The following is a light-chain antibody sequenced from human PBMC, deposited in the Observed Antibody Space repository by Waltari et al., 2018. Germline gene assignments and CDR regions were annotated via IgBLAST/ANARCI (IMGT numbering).Light chain of an antibody. CDR3: QRYSSSPWT. CDR2: GAS. J-gene: IGKJ1*01. CDR1: QGVSSY. V-gene: IGKV3-20*01. Sequence: VILTQSPATLSLSPGERATLSCRASQGVSSYLAWYQQKPGQAPMLLISGASSRATGIPDRFSGSGSGTEFTLTISSLEPEDFAVYYCQRYSSSPWTFGQGTKVEIK.